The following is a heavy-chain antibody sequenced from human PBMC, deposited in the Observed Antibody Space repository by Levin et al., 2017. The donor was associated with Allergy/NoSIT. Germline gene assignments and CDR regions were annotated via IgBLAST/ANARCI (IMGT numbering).Heavy chain of an antibody. CDR2: ISAYNGNT. J-gene: IGHJ3*02. Sequence: ASVKVSCKASGYTFTSYGISWVRQAPGQGLEWMGWISAYNGNTNYAQKLQGRVTMTTDTSTSTAYMELRSLRSDDTAVYYCARAPLRITLVRGPYGGAFDIWGQGTMVTVSS. CDR3: ARAPLRITLVRGPYGGAFDI. V-gene: IGHV1-18*01. CDR1: GYTFTSYG. D-gene: IGHD3-10*01.